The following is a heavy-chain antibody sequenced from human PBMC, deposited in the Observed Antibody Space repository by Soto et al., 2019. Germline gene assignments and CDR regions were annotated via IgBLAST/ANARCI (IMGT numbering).Heavy chain of an antibody. CDR1: GYTFTSYG. D-gene: IGHD2-15*01. CDR3: AIDSCCKTDVYYYRVEV. CDR2: ISAYNGNT. J-gene: IGHJ6*04. V-gene: IGHV1-18*04. Sequence: ASMKVSCKASGYTFTSYGISWVRQAPGQGLEWMGWISAYNGNTNYAQKLQGRVTMTTDTSTSTAYMELRSPRSDDKAVYYCAIDSCCKTDVYYYRVEVWGEGTTVIVSS.